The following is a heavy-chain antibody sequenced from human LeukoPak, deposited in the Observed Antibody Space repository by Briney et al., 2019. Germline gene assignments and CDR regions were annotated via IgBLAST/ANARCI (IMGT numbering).Heavy chain of an antibody. Sequence: SVKVSCRASGGTFSSYAISWVRQAPGQGLEWMGGIIPIFGTANYAQKFQGRVTITADESTSTAYMELSSLRSEDTAVYYCARDYGSYYYDSSGYEDAFAIWGQGTMVTVSS. CDR1: GGTFSSYA. CDR2: IIPIFGTA. V-gene: IGHV1-69*01. J-gene: IGHJ3*02. D-gene: IGHD3-22*01. CDR3: ARDYGSYYYDSSGYEDAFAI.